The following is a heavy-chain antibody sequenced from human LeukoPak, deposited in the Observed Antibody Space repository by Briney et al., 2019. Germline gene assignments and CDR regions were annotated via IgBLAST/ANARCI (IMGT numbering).Heavy chain of an antibody. V-gene: IGHV3-23*01. D-gene: IGHD3-3*01. CDR3: ARASGYPHHFDY. CDR1: GFTFSSYA. CDR2: ISGSGGST. J-gene: IGHJ4*02. Sequence: PGGSLRLSCAASGFTFSSYAMSWVRQAPGKGLEWVSSISGSGGSTYYADSVEGRFTISRDNSKNTLYLQMNSLTAEDTAVFYCARASGYPHHFDYWGQGTLVTVSS.